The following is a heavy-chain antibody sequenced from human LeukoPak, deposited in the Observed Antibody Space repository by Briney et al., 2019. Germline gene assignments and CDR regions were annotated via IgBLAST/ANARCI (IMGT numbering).Heavy chain of an antibody. J-gene: IGHJ4*02. CDR1: GFTFSSYE. V-gene: IGHV3-48*03. Sequence: GGSLRLSCAASGFTFSSYEMNWVRQAPGKGLDWVSYISTSGSTIYYADSVKGRFTISRDNAKKSLYLQMNSLRAEDTAVYYCATARGSWPDLFDYSGQGTLVTVSS. D-gene: IGHD6-13*01. CDR2: ISTSGSTI. CDR3: ATARGSWPDLFDY.